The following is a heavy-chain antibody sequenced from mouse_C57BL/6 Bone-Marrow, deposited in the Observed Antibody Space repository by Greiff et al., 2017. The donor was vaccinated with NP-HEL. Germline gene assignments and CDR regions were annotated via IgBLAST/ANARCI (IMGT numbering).Heavy chain of an antibody. V-gene: IGHV5-15*01. CDR1: GFTFSDYG. Sequence: EVMLVESGGGLVQPGGSLKLSCAASGFTFSDYGMAWVRQAPRKGPEWVAFISNLAYSIYYADTVTGRFTISRENAKNTLYLEMSSLRSEDTAMYYCARHEGGYYYAMDYWGQGTSVTVSS. J-gene: IGHJ4*01. CDR2: ISNLAYSI. CDR3: ARHEGGYYYAMDY.